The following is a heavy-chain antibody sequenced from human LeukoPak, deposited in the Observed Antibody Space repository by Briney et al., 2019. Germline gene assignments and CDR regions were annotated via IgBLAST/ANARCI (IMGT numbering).Heavy chain of an antibody. CDR3: ANDFFPSGSPWLGFFQQ. CDR2: ISWDAGRT. Sequence: PGGSLRLSCAASGFTFDDYTMHWVRQAPGKGLEWVSLISWDAGRTYYADSVNGRFTVSRDNSKNSLYLQMNSLRAEDTAFYYCANDFFPSGSPWLGFFQQWGQGTLVTASS. D-gene: IGHD3-10*01. V-gene: IGHV3-43*01. J-gene: IGHJ1*01. CDR1: GFTFDDYT.